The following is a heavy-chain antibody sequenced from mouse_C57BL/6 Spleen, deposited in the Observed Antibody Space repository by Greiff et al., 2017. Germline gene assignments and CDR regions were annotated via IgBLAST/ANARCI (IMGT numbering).Heavy chain of an antibody. V-gene: IGHV5-17*01. CDR1: GFTFSDYG. CDR2: ISSGSSTI. J-gene: IGHJ4*01. Sequence: EVMLVESGGGLVKPGGSLKLSCAASGFTFSDYGMHWVRQAPEKGLEWVAYISSGSSTIYYADTVKGRFTISRDNAKNTLFLQMTRLGSEDTAMYYCAMRGGYAMDYWGQGTSVTVSS. CDR3: AMRGGYAMDY.